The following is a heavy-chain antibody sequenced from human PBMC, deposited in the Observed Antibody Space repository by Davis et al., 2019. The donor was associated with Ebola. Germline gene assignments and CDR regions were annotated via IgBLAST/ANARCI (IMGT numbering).Heavy chain of an antibody. J-gene: IGHJ4*01. Sequence: SETLSLTCAVYGGSFSAYYWTWIRQPPGKGLEWIGEIDHSGSTNYNPSLKSRVAISVDTSKNQFSLNLNSLTAADTAVYHCARSVSGGRASDYWGHGTLVTVSS. D-gene: IGHD2-15*01. CDR3: ARSVSGGRASDY. CDR2: IDHSGST. CDR1: GGSFSAYY. V-gene: IGHV4-34*01.